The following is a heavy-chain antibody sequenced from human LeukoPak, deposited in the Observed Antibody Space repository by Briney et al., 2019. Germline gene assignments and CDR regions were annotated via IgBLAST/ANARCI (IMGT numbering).Heavy chain of an antibody. J-gene: IGHJ6*02. CDR1: GYIFTSYW. CDR2: IYPGDSDT. Sequence: GESLQISCKGSGYIFTSYWIGWVRQMPGKGLEWMGIIYPGDSDTRYSPSFQGQVTISADKPISTAYLQWSSLKASDTAMYYCARTKGPPVGYYYYGMDVWGQGTTVTVSS. V-gene: IGHV5-51*04. CDR3: ARTKGPPVGYYYYGMDV.